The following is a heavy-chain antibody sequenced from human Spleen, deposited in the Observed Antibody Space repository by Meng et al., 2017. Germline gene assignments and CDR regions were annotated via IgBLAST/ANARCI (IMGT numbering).Heavy chain of an antibody. D-gene: IGHD5-18*01. CDR2: FDPEDGET. J-gene: IGHJ4*02. Sequence: GGSLRLSCKGSGYSFTSYWIGWVRQMPGKGLEWMGGFDPEDGETIYAQKFQGRVTMTEDTSTDTAYMELSSLRSEDTAVYYCATVSRIQLWVNFDYWGQGTLVTVSS. CDR3: ATVSRIQLWVNFDY. CDR1: GYSFTSYW. V-gene: IGHV1-24*01.